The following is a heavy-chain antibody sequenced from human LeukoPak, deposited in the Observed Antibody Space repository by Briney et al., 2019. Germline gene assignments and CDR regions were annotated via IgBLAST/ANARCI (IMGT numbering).Heavy chain of an antibody. V-gene: IGHV4-39*07. J-gene: IGHJ4*02. CDR3: ARVVILTGYYTYYFDY. Sequence: PSETLSLTCTVSGGSISSYYWSWIRQPPGKGLEWIGSIYYSGSTYYNPSLKSRVTISVDTSKNQFSLKLSSVTAADTAVFYCARVVILTGYYTYYFDYWGQGTLVTVSS. D-gene: IGHD3-9*01. CDR2: IYYSGST. CDR1: GGSISSYY.